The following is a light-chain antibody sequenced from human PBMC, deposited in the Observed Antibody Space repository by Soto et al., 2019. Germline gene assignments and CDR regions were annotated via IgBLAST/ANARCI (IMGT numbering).Light chain of an antibody. V-gene: IGKV1-9*01. CDR1: QDISSY. CDR3: QQGNSYPLT. Sequence: DIQLTQSPSFLSASVGDRVTITCRATQDISSYLAWYQQKPGKAPNLLIHSASTLRGGVSSRFGGSGSGTEFTLTISSLQPEDLATYYCQQGNSYPLTFGGGTKVEI. J-gene: IGKJ4*01. CDR2: SAS.